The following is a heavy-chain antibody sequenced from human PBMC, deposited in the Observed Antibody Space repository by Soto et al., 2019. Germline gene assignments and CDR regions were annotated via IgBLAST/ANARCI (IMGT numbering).Heavy chain of an antibody. CDR3: ARDSSYNWNYGRADY. D-gene: IGHD1-7*01. CDR2: ISAYNGNT. J-gene: IGHJ4*02. Sequence: QFQLVQSGAEVKKPGASVKVSCKASGYTFTSYGISWVRQAPGQGLEWMGWISAYNGNTNYAQKLQGRVTMTTETSPSAAYMLLRSSRSHDLAEYYCARDSSYNWNYGRADYWGQGTLVTVSS. V-gene: IGHV1-18*03. CDR1: GYTFTSYG.